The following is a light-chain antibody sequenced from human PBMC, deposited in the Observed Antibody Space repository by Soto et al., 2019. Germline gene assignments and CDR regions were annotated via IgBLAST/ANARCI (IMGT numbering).Light chain of an antibody. CDR1: SSDIGSYQF. J-gene: IGLJ3*02. Sequence: QSVLTQPRSVSDSPGQSVAISCTGTSSDIGSYQFVSWYQQHPGKAPKLMIYDVNKRPSGVPDRFSGSKSGNTASLTISGLQAEDEANYYCCSYAGSYTLVFGGGTQLTVL. V-gene: IGLV2-11*01. CDR2: DVN. CDR3: CSYAGSYTLV.